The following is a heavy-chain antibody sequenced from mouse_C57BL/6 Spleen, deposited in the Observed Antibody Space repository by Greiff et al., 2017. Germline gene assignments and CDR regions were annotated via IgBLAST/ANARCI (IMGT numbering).Heavy chain of an antibody. Sequence: QVQLQQPGAELVKPGASVKLSCTASGYTFTSYWMHWVKQRPGQGLEWIGMIHPNSGSTNYNEKFKSKATLTVDKSSSTAYMQLSSLTSEDSAVYYCARRETTVVAGAMDYWGQGTSVTVSS. CDR2: IHPNSGST. V-gene: IGHV1-64*01. D-gene: IGHD1-1*01. CDR1: GYTFTSYW. CDR3: ARRETTVVAGAMDY. J-gene: IGHJ4*01.